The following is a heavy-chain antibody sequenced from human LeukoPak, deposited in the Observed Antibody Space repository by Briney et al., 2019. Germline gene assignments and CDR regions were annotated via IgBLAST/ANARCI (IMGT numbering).Heavy chain of an antibody. CDR3: ATGTTYPYYYGMDV. Sequence: PSETLSLTCAVYGGSFSGYYWSWIRQPPGKGLEWIGEINHSGSTNYNPSLKSRVTISVDTSKNQFSLKLSSVTAADTAVYYCATGTTYPYYYGMDVWGQGTTVTVSS. D-gene: IGHD1-1*01. J-gene: IGHJ6*02. V-gene: IGHV4-34*01. CDR1: GGSFSGYY. CDR2: INHSGST.